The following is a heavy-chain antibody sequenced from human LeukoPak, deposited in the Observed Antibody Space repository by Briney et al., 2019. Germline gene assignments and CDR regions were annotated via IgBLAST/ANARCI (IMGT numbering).Heavy chain of an antibody. CDR1: GYTFTGYY. CDR2: INPNSGGT. D-gene: IGHD1-14*01. J-gene: IGHJ4*02. V-gene: IGHV1-2*02. CDR3: ARSDRGGHIDY. Sequence: ASVKVSCKASGYTFTGYYMHWVRQAPGQGLEWMGWINPNSGGTNYAQRFQGRVTITRDTSINTAYMELSGLRSDDTAIYSCARSDRGGHIDYWGQGTLVTVSS.